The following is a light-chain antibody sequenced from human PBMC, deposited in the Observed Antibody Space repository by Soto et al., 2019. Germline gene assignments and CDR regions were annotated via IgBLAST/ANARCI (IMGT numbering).Light chain of an antibody. J-gene: IGLJ1*01. Sequence: QSALTQPASVSGSPGQSITISCTGTSSDVGAYNFVSWYHQHPGKVPKLMIFDVSSLPSGVSDRFSGSKSGNTASLTISGLQAEDEGDYYCSSYASSNTHVFGSGTKLTVL. V-gene: IGLV2-14*03. CDR2: DVS. CDR3: SSYASSNTHV. CDR1: SSDVGAYNF.